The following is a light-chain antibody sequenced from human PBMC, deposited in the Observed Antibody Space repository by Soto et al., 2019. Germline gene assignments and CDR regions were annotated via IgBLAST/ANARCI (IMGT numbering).Light chain of an antibody. CDR2: GAS. CDR3: QFGTLVWT. J-gene: IGKJ1*01. CDR1: QSVSDTY. Sequence: EIVLTQSPGTLSLSPGERATLSCRASQSVSDTYLALYQQKPGQPPRLLIYGASNRATGIPDRFSGSGSGTDFTLTVSRLEPEDFAVYYCQFGTLVWTFGQGTKVEIK. V-gene: IGKV3-20*01.